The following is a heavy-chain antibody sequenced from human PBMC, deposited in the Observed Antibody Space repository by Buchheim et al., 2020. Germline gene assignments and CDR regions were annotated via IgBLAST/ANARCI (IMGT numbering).Heavy chain of an antibody. J-gene: IGHJ4*02. V-gene: IGHV3-7*01. Sequence: DVQLVESGGGLVQSGGSLRLSCEASGFIFDNFWMTWVRQAQGKGLEWVASIAGDGGKIYYGDAVKGRFTISRDKSKTSLFLQMDDLRSDDTAVYYCAVGAHYWGQGT. CDR2: IAGDGGKI. CDR1: GFIFDNFW. CDR3: AVGAHY. D-gene: IGHD1-26*01.